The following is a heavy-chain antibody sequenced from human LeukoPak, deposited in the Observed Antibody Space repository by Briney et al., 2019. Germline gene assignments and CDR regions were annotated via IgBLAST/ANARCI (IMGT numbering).Heavy chain of an antibody. CDR3: ARKRMINMVRGVMSLHFDY. CDR2: IYYSGST. J-gene: IGHJ4*02. V-gene: IGHV4-61*01. Sequence: SETLSLTCTVSGGSISSGSYYWSWIRQPPGKGLEWIGYIYYSGSTNYNPSLKSRVTISVDTSKNQFSLKLSSVTAADTAVYYCARKRMINMVRGVMSLHFDYWGQGTLVTVSS. CDR1: GGSISSGSYY. D-gene: IGHD3-10*01.